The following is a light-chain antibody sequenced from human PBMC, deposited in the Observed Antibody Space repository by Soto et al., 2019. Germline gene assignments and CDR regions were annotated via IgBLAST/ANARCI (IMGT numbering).Light chain of an antibody. CDR3: QQYNNWPWT. J-gene: IGKJ1*01. Sequence: DIQMTQSPSTLSASVGDRVTITCRASQSISNWLAWYQQKPGKAPKLLIYMASSLESGVPSRFSGSGSGTEFTLTISSLQPDDFATYYCQQYNNWPWTFGQGTKVDIK. V-gene: IGKV1-5*03. CDR2: MAS. CDR1: QSISNW.